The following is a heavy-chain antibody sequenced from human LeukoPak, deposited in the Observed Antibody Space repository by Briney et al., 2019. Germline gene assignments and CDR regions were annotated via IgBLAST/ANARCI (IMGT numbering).Heavy chain of an antibody. CDR1: GGSFSGYY. V-gene: IGHV4-34*01. Sequence: SETLSLTCAVYGGSFSGYYWSWIRQPPGKGLEWIGEINHSGSTNYNPSLKSRVTISVDTSKNQFSLKLGSVTAADTAVYYCARAGGYGLIDYWGQGTMVTVSS. D-gene: IGHD5-18*01. J-gene: IGHJ4*02. CDR2: INHSGST. CDR3: ARAGGYGLIDY.